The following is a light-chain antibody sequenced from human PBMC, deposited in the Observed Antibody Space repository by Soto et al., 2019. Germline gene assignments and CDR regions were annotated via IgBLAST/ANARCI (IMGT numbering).Light chain of an antibody. CDR2: EGS. J-gene: IGLJ1*01. CDR3: CSYVGSSTFYV. Sequence: QSALTQPASVSGSPGQSITISCTGTSSDVGSYNLVSWYQQYPGKAPKLMIYEGSKRPSGVSNRFSGSKSGNTASLTISGLQAEDEADYYCCSYVGSSTFYVFGTGTKLTVL. CDR1: SSDVGSYNL. V-gene: IGLV2-23*01.